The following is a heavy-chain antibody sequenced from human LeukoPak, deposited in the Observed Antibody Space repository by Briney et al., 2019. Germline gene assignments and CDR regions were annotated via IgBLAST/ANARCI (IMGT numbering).Heavy chain of an antibody. V-gene: IGHV4-59*08. J-gene: IGHJ6*02. CDR1: GGSISTYY. Sequence: SETLSHTCTVSGGSISTYYWTWIRQPPGKELEWIGYVYFSGSTNYNPSLNSRVTISVDTSKNQFSLNLSSVTAADTAVYYCARRATTLFGVSYMDVWGQGATVTVSS. CDR2: VYFSGST. D-gene: IGHD3-3*01. CDR3: ARRATTLFGVSYMDV.